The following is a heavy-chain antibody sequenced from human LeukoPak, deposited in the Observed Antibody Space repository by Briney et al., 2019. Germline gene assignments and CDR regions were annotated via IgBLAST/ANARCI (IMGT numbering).Heavy chain of an antibody. D-gene: IGHD3-16*02. J-gene: IGHJ4*02. V-gene: IGHV4-31*03. CDR3: ARGPISRPGYDYVWGSYRYTGLDY. Sequence: SQTLSLTCTVSGGSISSGGYYWSWIRQHPGKGLEWIGYIYYSGSTYYNPSLKSRVTISVDTSKNQFSLKLSSVTAADTAVYYCARGPISRPGYDYVWGSYRYTGLDYWGQGTLVTVSS. CDR1: GGSISSGGYY. CDR2: IYYSGST.